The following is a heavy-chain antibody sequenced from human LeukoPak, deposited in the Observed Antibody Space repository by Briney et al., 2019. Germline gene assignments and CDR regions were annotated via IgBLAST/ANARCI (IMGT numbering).Heavy chain of an antibody. D-gene: IGHD3-10*02. V-gene: IGHV1-69*02. J-gene: IGHJ4*02. CDR1: GGTFSSYI. CDR3: ATEHPYDPGGESFDN. CDR2: VIPVFGLA. Sequence: GASVKVSCKASGGTFSSYIISWVRQAPGQGLEWMGRVIPVFGLANYAQNFQGRVTITADKSTSTAYMELSSVRSEDTAVYYCATEHPYDPGGESFDNWGQGTLVTVSS.